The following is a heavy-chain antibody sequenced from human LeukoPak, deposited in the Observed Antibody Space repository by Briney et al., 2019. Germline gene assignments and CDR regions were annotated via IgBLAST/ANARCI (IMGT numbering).Heavy chain of an antibody. CDR2: IGYDGSNK. Sequence: GGSLRLSCAASGFTFSSYGMHWVRQAPGKGLEWVAVIGYDGSNKYYADSVKGRFTISRDNSKNTLYLQMNSLRTEDTAVYFCAKEIYYDSSAFFDYWGQGTLVTVSS. D-gene: IGHD3-22*01. V-gene: IGHV3-30*18. CDR1: GFTFSSYG. J-gene: IGHJ4*02. CDR3: AKEIYYDSSAFFDY.